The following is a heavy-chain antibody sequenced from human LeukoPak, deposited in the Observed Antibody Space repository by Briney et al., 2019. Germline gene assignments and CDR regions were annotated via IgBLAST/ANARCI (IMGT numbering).Heavy chain of an antibody. CDR2: IRTAGDT. Sequence: GGSLRLSCAASGFTFSSYDMHWVRQAAGKGLEWVSAIRTAGDTYYPGSVKGRFTISRENAKNSLYLQMNSLRAGDTAVYYCARALFSGSFGRFDYYYGMDVWGQGTTVTVSS. CDR3: ARALFSGSFGRFDYYYGMDV. CDR1: GFTFSSYD. V-gene: IGHV3-13*01. J-gene: IGHJ6*02. D-gene: IGHD1-26*01.